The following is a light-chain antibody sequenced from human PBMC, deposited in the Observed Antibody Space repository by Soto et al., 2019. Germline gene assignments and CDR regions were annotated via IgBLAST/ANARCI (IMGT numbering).Light chain of an antibody. J-gene: IGKJ4*01. Sequence: DIQMTQSPSTLSASVGYRFTITCRASQGIGSYLSWYQQKPGKAPKILIYATSTLQTGVPSRFSGSASGTDFTLTISSLQPEDFATYYCQQLNSYPLTFGGGTTGDIK. CDR3: QQLNSYPLT. CDR2: ATS. CDR1: QGIGSY. V-gene: IGKV1-9*01.